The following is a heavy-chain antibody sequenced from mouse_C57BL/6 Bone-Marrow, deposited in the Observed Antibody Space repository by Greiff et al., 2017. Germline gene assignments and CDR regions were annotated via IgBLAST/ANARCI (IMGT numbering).Heavy chain of an antibody. CDR1: GYTFTSYG. J-gene: IGHJ3*01. Sequence: VQLQQSGAELARPGASVKLSCKASGYTFTSYGISWVKQRTGQGLEWIGEIYPRSGNTYYNEKFKGKATLTAAKSSSTAYMELRSLTSEDSAVYFCARPSDSWFAYWGQGTLVTVSA. CDR3: ARPSDSWFAY. V-gene: IGHV1-81*01. CDR2: IYPRSGNT.